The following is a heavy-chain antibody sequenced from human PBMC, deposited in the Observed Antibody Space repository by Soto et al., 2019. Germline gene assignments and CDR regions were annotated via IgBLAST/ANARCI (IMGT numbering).Heavy chain of an antibody. Sequence: LSLTCAVSGGPISRGGYSWSWIRQPPGKVLEWIGYIYESGSTYYNPSLKSRVTISVDRSKNQFSLKLSSLTAADTAVYYCARAHYGDYGYGMDVWGQGTTVTVSS. CDR3: ARAHYGDYGYGMDV. D-gene: IGHD4-17*01. J-gene: IGHJ6*02. CDR2: IYESGST. V-gene: IGHV4-30-2*01. CDR1: GGPISRGGYS.